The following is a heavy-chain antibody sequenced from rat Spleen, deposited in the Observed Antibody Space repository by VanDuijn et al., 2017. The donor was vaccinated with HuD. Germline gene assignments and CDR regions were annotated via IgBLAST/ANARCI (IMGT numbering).Heavy chain of an antibody. Sequence: EVQLVESGGGLVQPGRSLKLSCVASGFTFSDYFMAWVRQAPAKGLEWVATISYDGSDTYYRDSVKGRFTISRDNAKSNLNLQMDSLRSEDTAPYYCARRHYGYTDYFDYWGQGVMVTVSS. CDR2: ISYDGSDT. CDR1: GFTFSDYF. V-gene: IGHV5-29*01. CDR3: ARRHYGYTDYFDY. J-gene: IGHJ2*01. D-gene: IGHD1-9*01.